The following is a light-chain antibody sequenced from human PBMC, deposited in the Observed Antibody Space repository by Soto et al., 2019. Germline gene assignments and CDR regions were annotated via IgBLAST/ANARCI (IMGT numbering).Light chain of an antibody. CDR3: QQYGSSPVT. V-gene: IGKV3-20*01. CDR2: GAS. CDR1: QSVSSSY. Sequence: EIVLTQSPGTLSLSPGERATLSCRASQSVSSSYLAWYQQKPGQAHRLLIYGASSRATGIPDRFSVSGSGTDFTLTISRLEPEDFAVYYCQQYGSSPVTFGQGTKVEIK. J-gene: IGKJ1*01.